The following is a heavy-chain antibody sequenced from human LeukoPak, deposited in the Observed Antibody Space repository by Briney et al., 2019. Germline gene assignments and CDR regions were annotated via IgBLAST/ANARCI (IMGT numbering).Heavy chain of an antibody. Sequence: SETLSLTCTVSGGSISSSSYYWGWIRQPAGKGLEWIGRIYTSGSTNYNPSLKSRATISVDTSKNQFSLKLSSVTAADTAVYYCAGNYYGSGSYYSEDRYWGQGTLVTVSS. D-gene: IGHD3-10*01. V-gene: IGHV4-61*02. CDR2: IYTSGST. CDR1: GGSISSSSYY. CDR3: AGNYYGSGSYYSEDRY. J-gene: IGHJ4*02.